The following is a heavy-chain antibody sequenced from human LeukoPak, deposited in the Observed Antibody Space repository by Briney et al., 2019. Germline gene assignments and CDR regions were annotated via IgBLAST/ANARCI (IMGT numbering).Heavy chain of an antibody. V-gene: IGHV4-4*07. D-gene: IGHD5-12*01. CDR3: AREYSGYDLPDAFDI. Sequence: SETLSLTCTVSGGSISSYYWSWIRQPAGKGLEWIGRIYTSGSTNYNPSLKSQVTMSVDTSKNQFSLKLSSVTAADTAVYYCAREYSGYDLPDAFDIWGQGTMVTVSS. CDR1: GGSISSYY. CDR2: IYTSGST. J-gene: IGHJ3*02.